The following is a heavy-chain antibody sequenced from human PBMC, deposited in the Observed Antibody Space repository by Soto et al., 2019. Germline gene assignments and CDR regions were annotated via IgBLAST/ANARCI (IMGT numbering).Heavy chain of an antibody. V-gene: IGHV1-2*02. CDR3: ARDQSPSSGWPGMDV. Sequence: QVQLVQSGAEVKKPGASVKVSCKASVYTFTDYYMHWVRQAPGQGLECMGWINPNSGGTNYAQKFQGRVTMTRDTSISTAYMELNRLRSDDTAVYYCARDQSPSSGWPGMDVWGQGTTVTVSS. J-gene: IGHJ6*02. CDR2: INPNSGGT. CDR1: VYTFTDYY. D-gene: IGHD6-19*01.